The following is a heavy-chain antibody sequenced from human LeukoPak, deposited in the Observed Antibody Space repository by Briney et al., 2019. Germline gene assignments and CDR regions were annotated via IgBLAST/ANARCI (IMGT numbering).Heavy chain of an antibody. V-gene: IGHV3-74*01. D-gene: IGHD4-23*01. CDR1: GFTFSSYW. CDR2: AHSDGNRK. CDR3: ARDLGSGGYSNFDY. Sequence: PGESLKISCSASGFTFSSYWMHWVRQAPGKGLVWVSRAHSDGNRKIYADSVKGRFTISRDNAKTTLYLQMNSLRAEDTAIYYCARDLGSGGYSNFDYWGQGTLVTVSS. J-gene: IGHJ4*02.